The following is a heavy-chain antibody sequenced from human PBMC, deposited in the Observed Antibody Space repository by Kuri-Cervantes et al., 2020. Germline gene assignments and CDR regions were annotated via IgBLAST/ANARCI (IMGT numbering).Heavy chain of an antibody. CDR3: ASANSGLYFDY. CDR2: IYYSGST. D-gene: IGHD3-10*01. Sequence: SETLSLTCTVSGGSISSSGYYWGWIRQPPGKGLDWIGSIYYSGSTFYNSSLRSRVTISVDTSKNQFSLKLSSVTAADTAVYYCASANSGLYFDYWGQGTLVTVSS. V-gene: IGHV4-39*01. CDR1: GGSISSSGYY. J-gene: IGHJ4*02.